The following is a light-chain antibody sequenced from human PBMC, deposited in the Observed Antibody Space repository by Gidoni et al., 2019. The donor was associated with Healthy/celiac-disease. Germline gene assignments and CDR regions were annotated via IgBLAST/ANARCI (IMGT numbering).Light chain of an antibody. CDR2: DAS. J-gene: IGKJ4*01. CDR3: QQRSNWPLT. Sequence: VLPQSPATLSLSPGERATLSCRASQSVSSYLAWYQQKPGQAPRLLIYDASNRATGIPARFSGSGSGTDFTLTISSLEPEDFAVYYCQQRSNWPLTFGGGTKVEIK. CDR1: QSVSSY. V-gene: IGKV3-11*01.